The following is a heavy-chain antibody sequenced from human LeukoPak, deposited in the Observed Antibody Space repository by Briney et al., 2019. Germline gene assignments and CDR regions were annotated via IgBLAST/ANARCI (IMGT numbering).Heavy chain of an antibody. J-gene: IGHJ4*02. D-gene: IGHD2-8*01. CDR2: ISGSGGST. V-gene: IGHV3-23*01. CDR3: AKAYTKHFDY. Sequence: GGSLRLSCAASGFTVSSNYMSWVRQAPGKGLEWVSAISGSGGSTYYADSVKGRFTISRDNSKNTLYLQMNSLRAEDTAVYYCAKAYTKHFDYWGPGTLVTVSS. CDR1: GFTVSSNY.